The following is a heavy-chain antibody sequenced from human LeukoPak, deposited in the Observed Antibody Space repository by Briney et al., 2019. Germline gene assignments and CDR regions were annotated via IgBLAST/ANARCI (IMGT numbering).Heavy chain of an antibody. CDR1: GFSFSGYW. V-gene: IGHV3-7*04. Sequence: GGSLGLSCAGSGFSFSGYWINWVRQAPGRGLEWVASINLDGSEKYYVDSVKGRFTISRDNAKNSLYLQMNSLRAEDTAVYYCARDNWGFDIWGQGTMVTVSS. CDR3: ARDNWGFDI. J-gene: IGHJ3*02. D-gene: IGHD7-27*01. CDR2: INLDGSEK.